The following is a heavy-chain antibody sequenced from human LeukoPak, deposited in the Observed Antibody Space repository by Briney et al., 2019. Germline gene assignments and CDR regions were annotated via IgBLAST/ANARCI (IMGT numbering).Heavy chain of an antibody. CDR3: ARWDTTIEY. V-gene: IGHV3-49*04. Sequence: PGGSLRPSCTTSGFTFRDSAMTWVRQAPGKGLEWVGFIRTKTYGGTTEYAASVKGRFTISRDDSKSLAYLQMNSLKTEDTAVYYCARWDTTIEYWGQGTLVTVSS. D-gene: IGHD1-1*01. CDR1: GFTFRDSA. J-gene: IGHJ4*02. CDR2: IRTKTYGGTT.